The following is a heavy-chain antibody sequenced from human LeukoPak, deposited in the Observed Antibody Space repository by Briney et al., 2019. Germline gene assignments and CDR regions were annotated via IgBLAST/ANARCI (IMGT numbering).Heavy chain of an antibody. CDR2: ISWNSGSI. CDR1: GFTFDDYA. CDR3: AKDGYSYGYVN. D-gene: IGHD5-18*01. J-gene: IGHJ4*02. V-gene: IGHV3-9*01. Sequence: GGSLRLSCAASGFTFDDYAMHWVRQAPGKGLEWVSGISWNSGSIGYADSVKGRFTISRDNAKNSLYLQMNSLRAEDTALYYCAKDGYSYGYVNWGQGTLVTVSS.